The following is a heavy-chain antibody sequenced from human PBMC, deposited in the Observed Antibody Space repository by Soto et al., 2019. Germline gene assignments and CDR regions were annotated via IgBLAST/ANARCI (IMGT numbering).Heavy chain of an antibody. CDR1: GGTFSSYA. Sequence: QVQLVQSGAEVKKPGSSVKVSCKASGGTFSSYAISWVRQAPGQGLEWMGGIIPIFGTANYAQKFQGRVTIAADGSTSTAYMELGSLRSADAAVYYRASGSSYSCGRSYWYFALWGRGTLVTVSS. CDR3: ASGSSYSCGRSYWYFAL. J-gene: IGHJ2*01. V-gene: IGHV1-69*12. D-gene: IGHD5-18*01. CDR2: IIPIFGTA.